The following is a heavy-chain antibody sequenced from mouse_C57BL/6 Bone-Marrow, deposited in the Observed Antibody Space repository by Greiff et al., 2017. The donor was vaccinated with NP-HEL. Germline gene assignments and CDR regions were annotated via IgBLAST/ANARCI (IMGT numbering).Heavy chain of an antibody. J-gene: IGHJ4*01. CDR2: IYPGSGST. V-gene: IGHV1-55*01. Sequence: QVQLQQPGAELVKPGASVKMSCKASGYTFTSYWITWVKQRPGQGLEWIGDIYPGSGSTNYNEKFKSKATLTVDTSSSTADMQLSSLTSEDSAVYYCARGEIYYGNHYAMDYWGQGTSVTVSS. CDR3: ARGEIYYGNHYAMDY. CDR1: GYTFTSYW. D-gene: IGHD2-1*01.